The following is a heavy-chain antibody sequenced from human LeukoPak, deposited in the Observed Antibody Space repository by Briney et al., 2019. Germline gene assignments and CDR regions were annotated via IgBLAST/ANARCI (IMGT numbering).Heavy chain of an antibody. V-gene: IGHV1-18*01. CDR1: GFTFTTFG. J-gene: IGHJ5*02. D-gene: IGHD3-22*01. CDR3: ARVTMIVLSMNPPDNWFDP. CDR2: ISGYNGDT. Sequence: ASVKVSCKASGFTFTTFGFTWVRQAPGQGLEWIGRISGYNGDTNYAQNFQGRVTMTTDTSTGTAYMELTSLRSDDTAIYYCARVTMIVLSMNPPDNWFDPWGQGTLVTVSS.